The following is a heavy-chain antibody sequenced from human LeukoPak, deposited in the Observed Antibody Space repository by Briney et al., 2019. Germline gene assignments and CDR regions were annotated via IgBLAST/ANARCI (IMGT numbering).Heavy chain of an antibody. CDR3: LAAAGTIG. CDR2: VNNDGSTT. CDR1: GFTFSSYW. J-gene: IGHJ4*02. D-gene: IGHD6-13*01. Sequence: PGGSLRLSCAASGFTFSSYWMHWVRRAPGKGLVWVSRVNNDGSTTNYADSVKGRFTISRDNTKNTLYLQMNSLRAEDTAVYFCLAAAGTIGWGQGTLVTASS. V-gene: IGHV3-74*01.